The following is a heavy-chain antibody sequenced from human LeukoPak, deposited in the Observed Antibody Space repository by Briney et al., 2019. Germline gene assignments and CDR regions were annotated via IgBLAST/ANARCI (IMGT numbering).Heavy chain of an antibody. J-gene: IGHJ4*02. CDR2: IYYSGSA. Sequence: SETLSLTCTVSGGSISSYYWSWIRQPPGKGLEWIGYIYYSGSANYNPSLKSRVTISVDTSKNQFSLKLSSVTAADTAVYYCARLSADPRAATITYYFDYWGQGTLVTVSS. V-gene: IGHV4-59*08. D-gene: IGHD5-24*01. CDR3: ARLSADPRAATITYYFDY. CDR1: GGSISSYY.